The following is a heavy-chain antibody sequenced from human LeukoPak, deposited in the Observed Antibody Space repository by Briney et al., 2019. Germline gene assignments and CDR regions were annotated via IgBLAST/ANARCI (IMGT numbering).Heavy chain of an antibody. Sequence: PGGSLRLSCAASGFPFSSYAMSWVRQAPGKGLEWVSAISGSGGSTYYTDSVKGRFTISRDNSKNTLSLQMNSLRAEDTAVYYCAKDLGAVAGNYLDYWGQGTLVTVSS. D-gene: IGHD6-19*01. CDR1: GFPFSSYA. J-gene: IGHJ4*02. V-gene: IGHV3-23*01. CDR2: ISGSGGST. CDR3: AKDLGAVAGNYLDY.